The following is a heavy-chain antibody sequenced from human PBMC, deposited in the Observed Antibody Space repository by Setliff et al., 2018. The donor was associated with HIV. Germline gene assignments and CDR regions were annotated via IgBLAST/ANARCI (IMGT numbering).Heavy chain of an antibody. CDR1: GDSFNGSHYL. CDR2: VYYNWAT. V-gene: IGHV4-39*07. Sequence: SETLSLTCTVSGDSFNGSHYLWGWIRQPPGKGLEWVGNVYYNWATYYNPSLKNRVTISVDTSKNQFSLRLTSVTAADTAVYYCAREPDYWGQGILVTAPQ. CDR3: AREPDY. J-gene: IGHJ4*02.